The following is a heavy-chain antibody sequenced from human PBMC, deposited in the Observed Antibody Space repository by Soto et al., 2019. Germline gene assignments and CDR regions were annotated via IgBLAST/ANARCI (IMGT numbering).Heavy chain of an antibody. Sequence: SETLSLTCTVSGGSISDYYWSWIRQPAGKGLEWIGEINHTGGTHYNPSLKCRVTMSVDTSKNQFSLRLSSVTAADTAIYYCATRITVFGLLIPPFDPWGQGTQVTVS. J-gene: IGHJ5*02. CDR2: INHTGGT. CDR3: ATRITVFGLLIPPFDP. D-gene: IGHD3-3*01. CDR1: GGSISDYY. V-gene: IGHV4-34*01.